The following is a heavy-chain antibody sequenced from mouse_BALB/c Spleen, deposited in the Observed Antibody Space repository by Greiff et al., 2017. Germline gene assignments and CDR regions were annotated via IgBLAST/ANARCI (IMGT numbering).Heavy chain of an antibody. CDR3: AREEGYDGDAMDY. V-gene: IGHV1S29*02. D-gene: IGHD2-14*01. J-gene: IGHJ4*01. CDR1: GYTFTDYN. CDR2: IYPYNGGT. Sequence: EVKLLESGPELVKPGASVKISCKASGYTFTDYNMHWVKQSHGKSLEWIGYIYPYNGGTGYNQKFKSKATLTVDNSSSTAYMELRSLTSEDSAVYYCAREEGYDGDAMDYWGQGTSVTVSS.